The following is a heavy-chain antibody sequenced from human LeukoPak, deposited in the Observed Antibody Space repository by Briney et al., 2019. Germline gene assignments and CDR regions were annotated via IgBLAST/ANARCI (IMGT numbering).Heavy chain of an antibody. CDR2: ISGSGAVT. V-gene: IGHV3-23*01. CDR1: GYTFTSYG. D-gene: IGHD1-26*01. CDR3: AKDRVGATLYFDY. Sequence: GASVKVSCKASGYTFTSYGMSWVRQAPGKGLEWVSAISGSGAVTYYADSVKGRFTISRDNSKNTVYLQMNSLRAEDTAVYYCAKDRVGATLYFDYWGQGTLVTVSS. J-gene: IGHJ4*02.